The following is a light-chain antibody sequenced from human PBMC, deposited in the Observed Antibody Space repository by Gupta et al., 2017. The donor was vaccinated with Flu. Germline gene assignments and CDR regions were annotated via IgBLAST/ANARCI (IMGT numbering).Light chain of an antibody. Sequence: DLQMTQSPSTLSASVGDRVTITCRASQSVSNWLAWYQQRPGKAPKLLLYQASTLENGVPSRFSGSGSGTEFTLTISRLQPDDFATYYCQQYSFYPWTFGQGTKVEIK. V-gene: IGKV1-5*03. CDR3: QQYSFYPWT. CDR2: QAS. CDR1: QSVSNW. J-gene: IGKJ1*01.